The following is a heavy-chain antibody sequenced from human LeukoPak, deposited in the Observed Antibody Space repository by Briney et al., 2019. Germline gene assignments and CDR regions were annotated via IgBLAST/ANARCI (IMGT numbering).Heavy chain of an antibody. CDR1: GFTVSSNH. J-gene: IGHJ4*02. D-gene: IGHD4-17*01. CDR3: ARAGYGDPHFDF. Sequence: GGSLRLSCAASGFTVSSNHMSWVRQAPGKGLEWVAAIWYDGSNKYYGDSVKGRFTISRDNSKNTLYLQMNSLRAEDTAAYYCARAGYGDPHFDFWGQGTLVTVSS. V-gene: IGHV3-33*08. CDR2: IWYDGSNK.